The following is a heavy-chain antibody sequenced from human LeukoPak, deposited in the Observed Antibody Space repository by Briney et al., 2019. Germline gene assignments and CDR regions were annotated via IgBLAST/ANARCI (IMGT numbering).Heavy chain of an antibody. V-gene: IGHV3-30*04. CDR1: GFTFSSYA. CDR3: ARDPYSSGWYVIDY. D-gene: IGHD6-19*01. J-gene: IGHJ4*02. Sequence: GGSLRLSCAASGFTFSSYAMHWVRQAPGKGLEWVAVISYDGSNKYYADSVKGRFTISRDNSKNTLYLQMNSLRAEDTAVYYCARDPYSSGWYVIDYWGQGTLVTVSS. CDR2: ISYDGSNK.